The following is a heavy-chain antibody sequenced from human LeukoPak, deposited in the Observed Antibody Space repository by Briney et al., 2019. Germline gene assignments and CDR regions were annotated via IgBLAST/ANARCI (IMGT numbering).Heavy chain of an antibody. J-gene: IGHJ6*03. Sequence: GGSLRLSCAASGFTVSSNYMSWVRQAPGKGLEWVSVIYSGGSTYYADSVKDRFTISRDNSKNTLYLQMNSLRAEDTAVYYCARLGTENYYYMDVWGKGTTVTVSS. CDR2: IYSGGST. V-gene: IGHV3-66*02. CDR1: GFTVSSNY. D-gene: IGHD1-1*01. CDR3: ARLGTENYYYMDV.